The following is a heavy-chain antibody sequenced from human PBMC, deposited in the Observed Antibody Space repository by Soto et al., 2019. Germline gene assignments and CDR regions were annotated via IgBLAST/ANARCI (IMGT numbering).Heavy chain of an antibody. CDR2: LESTESGGAT. J-gene: IGHJ4*02. D-gene: IGHD5-12*01. Sequence: EAHLVESGGGLVKAGGSLRLSCAASGIIVSDTWMNWVRQAPGKGLEWVGRLESTESGGATDFASTVKGRFTISRDDSKNTLSLHMTRLEPEDTALYYCVAESHVTPYDFENWGQGALVTVSS. CDR3: VAESHVTPYDFEN. V-gene: IGHV3-15*04. CDR1: GIIVSDTW.